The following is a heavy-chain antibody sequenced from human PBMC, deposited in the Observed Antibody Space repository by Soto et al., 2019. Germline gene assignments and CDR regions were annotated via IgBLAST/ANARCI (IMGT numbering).Heavy chain of an antibody. CDR1: GFTFSSYA. J-gene: IGHJ6*02. CDR3: SRNIVPRSDYYGMYV. D-gene: IGHD2-2*01. Sequence: QVQLVESGGGVVQPGRSLRLSCAASGFTFSSYAMHWVRQAPGKGLEWVAVISYDGSNKYYADSVKGRFTISRDNSKNTLYLQMNSLRAEDTAVYYCSRNIVPRSDYYGMYVWGQGTTVTVSS. CDR2: ISYDGSNK. V-gene: IGHV3-30-3*01.